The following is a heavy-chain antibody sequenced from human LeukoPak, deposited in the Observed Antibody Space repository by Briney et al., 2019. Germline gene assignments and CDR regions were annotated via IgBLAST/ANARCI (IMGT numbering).Heavy chain of an antibody. D-gene: IGHD3-10*01. Sequence: GGSLRLSCAASGFTFSSYAMHWVRQAPGKGLEWVAVISYDGSNKYYADPVKGRFTISRDNSKNTLYLQMNSLRAEDTAVYYCARDELLWFGELLGHYFDYWGQGTLVTVSS. CDR2: ISYDGSNK. CDR1: GFTFSSYA. J-gene: IGHJ4*02. V-gene: IGHV3-30-3*01. CDR3: ARDELLWFGELLGHYFDY.